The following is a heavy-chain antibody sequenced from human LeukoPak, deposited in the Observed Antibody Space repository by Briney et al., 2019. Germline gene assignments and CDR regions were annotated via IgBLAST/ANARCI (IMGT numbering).Heavy chain of an antibody. CDR1: GGSFSGHY. CDR2: INHSGST. V-gene: IGHV4-34*01. D-gene: IGHD2-2*01. CDR3: AKPAGRYCSSTSCPRWFDP. Sequence: SETLSLTCAVYGGSFSGHYWSWIRQPPGKGLEWIGEINHSGSTNYNPSLKSRVTISVDTSKDQFSLKLSSVTAADTAVYYCAKPAGRYCSSTSCPRWFDPWGQGTLVTVSS. J-gene: IGHJ5*02.